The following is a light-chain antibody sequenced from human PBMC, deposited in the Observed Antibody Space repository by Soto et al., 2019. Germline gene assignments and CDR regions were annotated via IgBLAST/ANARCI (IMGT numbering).Light chain of an antibody. CDR2: GAS. CDR1: QSVSSSY. CDR3: QQYNNGPPWT. V-gene: IGKV3-15*01. J-gene: IGKJ1*01. Sequence: EIVLTQSPGTLSLSPGERATLSCRAIQSVSSSYLAWYQQKPGQAPRLLIYGASTRAFGLPARFTGSGSGTEFTLTITSLQSEDIAVYHCQQYNNGPPWTFGQGTKVDIK.